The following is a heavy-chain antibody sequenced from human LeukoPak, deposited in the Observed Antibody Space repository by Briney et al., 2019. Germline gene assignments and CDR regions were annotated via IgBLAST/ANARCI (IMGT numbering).Heavy chain of an antibody. CDR3: ARDRITYCGGDCPFDP. J-gene: IGHJ5*02. D-gene: IGHD2-21*02. CDR2: ISAYNGNT. CDR1: GYTFTSYG. Sequence: ASVKVSCKASGYTFTSYGISWVRQAPGQGLEWTGWISAYNGNTNYAQKLQGRVTMATDTSTSTAYMELRSLRSDDTAVYYCARDRITYCGGDCPFDPWGQGTLVTVSS. V-gene: IGHV1-18*01.